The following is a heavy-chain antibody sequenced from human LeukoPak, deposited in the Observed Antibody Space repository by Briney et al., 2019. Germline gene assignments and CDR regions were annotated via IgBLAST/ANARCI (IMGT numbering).Heavy chain of an antibody. D-gene: IGHD3-16*01. CDR2: INAGNGNT. CDR1: GYTFTGYY. V-gene: IGHV1-3*01. CDR3: ARIVRYYFDY. Sequence: GASVKVSCKASGYTFTGYYMHWVRQAPGQRLEWMGWINAGNGNTRYSQKFQGRVTITRDTSASTAYMELSSLRSEDTAVYYCARIVRYYFDYWGQGTQATVSS. J-gene: IGHJ4*02.